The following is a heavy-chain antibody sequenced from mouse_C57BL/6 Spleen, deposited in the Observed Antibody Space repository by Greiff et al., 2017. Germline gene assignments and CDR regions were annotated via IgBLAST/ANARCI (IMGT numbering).Heavy chain of an antibody. CDR1: GYTFTSYW. D-gene: IGHD2-1*01. V-gene: IGHV1-7*01. CDR3: TYGNYRYFDV. CDR2: INPSSGYT. J-gene: IGHJ1*03. Sequence: VQLQQSGAELAKPGASVKLSCKASGYTFTSYWMHWVKQRPGQGLEWIGYINPSSGYTKYNQKFKDKATLTADKSSSTAYKQLSSLTYEDSAVYYCTYGNYRYFDVWGTGTTVTVSS.